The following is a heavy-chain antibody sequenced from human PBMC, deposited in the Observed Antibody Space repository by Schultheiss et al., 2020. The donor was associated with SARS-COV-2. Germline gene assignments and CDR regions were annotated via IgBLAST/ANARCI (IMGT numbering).Heavy chain of an antibody. D-gene: IGHD5-18*01. J-gene: IGHJ3*01. V-gene: IGHV3-30*03. Sequence: GGSLRLSCEASGFIFTSYGMHWVRQAPGKGLEWVALISYDGTNEDYADSVKGRFTISRDNSQNTLFLQLNSLRTEDTALYYCVRGGYFRFGYAFDVWGQGTMVTVSS. CDR1: GFIFTSYG. CDR3: VRGGYFRFGYAFDV. CDR2: ISYDGTNE.